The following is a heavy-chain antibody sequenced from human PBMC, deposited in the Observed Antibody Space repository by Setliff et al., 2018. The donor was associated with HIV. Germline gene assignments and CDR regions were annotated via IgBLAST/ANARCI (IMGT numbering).Heavy chain of an antibody. CDR2: IYTSGNM. V-gene: IGHV4-4*07. Sequence: PSETLSLTSTVSGASISSYYWNWFRQPAGKGLESLGRIYTSGNMIYNPSLKSRVTMSADTSRNQLSLKLSSVTAADTAVYYCARGIGTRYNYYRDVWGIGTTVTVSS. CDR3: ARGIGTRYNYYRDV. J-gene: IGHJ6*03. D-gene: IGHD1-20*01. CDR1: GASISSYY.